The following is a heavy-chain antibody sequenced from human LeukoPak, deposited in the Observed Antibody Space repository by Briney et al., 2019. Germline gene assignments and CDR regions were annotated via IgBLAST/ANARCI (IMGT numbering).Heavy chain of an antibody. D-gene: IGHD3-3*01. CDR2: ISYDGSNK. Sequence: GRSLRLSCAASGFTFSSYGMHWVRQAPGKGLEWVAVISYDGSNKYYADSVKGRFTISRDNSKNTLYLQMNSLRAEDTAVYYCARVHDFWSGYLSYYYYGMDVWAKGPRSPSP. CDR1: GFTFSSYG. V-gene: IGHV3-30*03. J-gene: IGHJ6*02. CDR3: ARVHDFWSGYLSYYYYGMDV.